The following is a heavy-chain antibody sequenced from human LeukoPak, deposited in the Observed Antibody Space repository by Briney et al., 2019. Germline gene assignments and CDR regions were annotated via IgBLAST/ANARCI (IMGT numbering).Heavy chain of an antibody. CDR3: AKRGVVIRGILVIGYHQEAYHYDF. Sequence: GGTLRLSCVVSGISLSNYAMTWVRQAPGKGLEWVSYISERGSSTTYADSVRGRFTISRDTSLNTLYRQMNNVRAEDKAAYFCAKRGVVIRGILVIGYHQEAYHYDFWGKGVLVTVSS. CDR2: ISERGSST. J-gene: IGHJ4*02. CDR1: GISLSNYA. D-gene: IGHD3-10*01. V-gene: IGHV3-23*01.